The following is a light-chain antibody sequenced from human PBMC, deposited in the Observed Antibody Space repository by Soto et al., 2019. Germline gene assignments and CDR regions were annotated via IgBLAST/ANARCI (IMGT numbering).Light chain of an antibody. CDR2: AAS. Sequence: DIQMTQSPSSLSASVGDRVTITCRASQGISSWLAWYQQKPEQAPKSLIYAASILQSVVPPRFSASGPVTDFTLTISGLQPEDGPTYYCQQYNSYPPAFGGGTKVEIK. J-gene: IGKJ4*01. V-gene: IGKV1D-16*01. CDR1: QGISSW. CDR3: QQYNSYPPA.